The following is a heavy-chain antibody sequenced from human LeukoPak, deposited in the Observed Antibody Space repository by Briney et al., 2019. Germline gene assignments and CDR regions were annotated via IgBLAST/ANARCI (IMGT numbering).Heavy chain of an antibody. CDR2: IMQDGSEK. CDR3: ARHSAGYTTFFDY. Sequence: PGGSLRLSCAASGFTLSYYWMTWVRRAPEKGLEWVANIMQDGSEKYYVDSVKGRFTISRDNAKNSLYLQMNSLRAEDTAVYYCARHSAGYTTFFDYWGQGTLVTVSS. D-gene: IGHD5-24*01. J-gene: IGHJ4*02. CDR1: GFTLSYYW. V-gene: IGHV3-7*04.